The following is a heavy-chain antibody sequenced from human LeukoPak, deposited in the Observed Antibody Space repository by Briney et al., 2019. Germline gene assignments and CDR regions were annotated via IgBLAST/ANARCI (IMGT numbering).Heavy chain of an antibody. D-gene: IGHD1-26*01. CDR2: ISYDGSTK. V-gene: IGHV3-30*03. CDR1: GFTFSSYG. CDR3: ARDGSAGYYYGMDV. Sequence: PGRSLRLSCAASGFTFSSYGIHWVRQAPGKGLEWVAFISYDGSTKYYADSVEGRFTISRDNSKNTLYLQMNSLRAEDTAFYYCARDGSAGYYYGMDVWGQGTTVTVSS. J-gene: IGHJ6*02.